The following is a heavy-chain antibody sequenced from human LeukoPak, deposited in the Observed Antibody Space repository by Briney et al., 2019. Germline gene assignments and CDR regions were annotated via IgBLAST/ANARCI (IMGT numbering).Heavy chain of an antibody. CDR1: GYTLTELS. CDR2: FDPEDGET. CDR3: ARVAIGDLLDAFDI. V-gene: IGHV1-24*01. J-gene: IGHJ3*02. D-gene: IGHD2-2*02. Sequence: GASVKVSCKVSGYTLTELSMHWVRQAPGKGREWMGGFDPEDGETIYAQKFQGRVTMTEDTSTDTAYMELSSLRSEDTAVYYCARVAIGDLLDAFDIWGQGTMVTVSS.